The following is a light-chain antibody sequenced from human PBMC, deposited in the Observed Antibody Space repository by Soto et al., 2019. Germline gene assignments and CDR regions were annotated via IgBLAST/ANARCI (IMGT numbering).Light chain of an antibody. Sequence: QSVLTQPPSVSGAPGQRVTISCTGSSSNIGAGYDVHWYQQLPGTAPKLLIHGNSYRPSGVPDRFSGSKSGTSASLAISGLQAEDEADYFCQSYDSSLSGSRVFGTGTKVTVL. V-gene: IGLV1-40*01. CDR3: QSYDSSLSGSRV. CDR1: SSNIGAGYD. J-gene: IGLJ1*01. CDR2: GNS.